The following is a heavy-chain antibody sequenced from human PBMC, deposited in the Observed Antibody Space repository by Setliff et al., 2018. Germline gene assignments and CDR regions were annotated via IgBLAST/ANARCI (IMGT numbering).Heavy chain of an antibody. D-gene: IGHD6-19*01. CDR3: AKELAVAGSCIDC. CDR1: GFIFSNYG. J-gene: IGHJ4*02. V-gene: IGHV3-33*06. Sequence: GGSLRLSCAASGFIFSNYGMHWVRQAPGKGLEWVAVIWYDGINKYYADSVKGRFTISRDISKNTLYLQMNNLRAEDTAVYYCAKELAVAGSCIDCWGQGTLVTVSS. CDR2: IWYDGINK.